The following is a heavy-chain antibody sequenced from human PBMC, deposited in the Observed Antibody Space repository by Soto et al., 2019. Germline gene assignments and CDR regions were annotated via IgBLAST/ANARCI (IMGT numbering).Heavy chain of an antibody. CDR3: ARSQSVIPPTVLDY. CDR2: ISAYNGNT. J-gene: IGHJ4*02. CDR1: GYTFTSYG. V-gene: IGHV1-18*01. D-gene: IGHD4-17*01. Sequence: ASVKVSCKASGYTFTSYGISWVRQAPGQGLEWMGWISAYNGNTNYAQKLQGRVTMTTDTSTSTAYMELRSLRSDDTAVYYCARSQSVIPPTVLDYWGLGTLVTVSS.